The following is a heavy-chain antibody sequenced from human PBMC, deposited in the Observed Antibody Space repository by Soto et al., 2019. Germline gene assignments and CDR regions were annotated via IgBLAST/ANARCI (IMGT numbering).Heavy chain of an antibody. CDR3: ARDFDREYSSSPPLPFDY. D-gene: IGHD6-6*01. V-gene: IGHV3-7*03. Sequence: EVQLVESGGGLVQPGGSLRLSCAASGFTFSSYWMSWVRQAPGKGLEWVANIKQDGSEKYYVDSVKGRFTISRDNAKNSLYLQMNSLRAEDTAVYYCARDFDREYSSSPPLPFDYWGQGTLVTVSS. CDR1: GFTFSSYW. J-gene: IGHJ4*02. CDR2: IKQDGSEK.